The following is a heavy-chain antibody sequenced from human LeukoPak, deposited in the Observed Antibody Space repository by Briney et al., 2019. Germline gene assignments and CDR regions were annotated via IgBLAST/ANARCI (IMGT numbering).Heavy chain of an antibody. CDR3: ARSMTPVDAFDI. CDR1: GYTFSSYG. D-gene: IGHD6-6*01. V-gene: IGHV1-18*01. CDR2: ISDYNSNR. Sequence: ASVKVSCKACGYTFSSYGISWVRQDPGQGLEWMGWISDYNSNRNYAQKFQDRVTLTTDTSTSTAYMELGSLRSDDTAVYYCARSMTPVDAFDIWGQGTVVTVSS. J-gene: IGHJ3*02.